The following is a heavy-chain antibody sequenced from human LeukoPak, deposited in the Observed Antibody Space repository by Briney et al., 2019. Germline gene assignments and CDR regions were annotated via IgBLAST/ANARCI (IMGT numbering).Heavy chain of an antibody. D-gene: IGHD2-2*01. J-gene: IGHJ5*02. Sequence: GASVKVSCKASGYTSTSYATHWVRQAPGQRLEWMGWINAGNGNTKYSQKFQGRVTITRDTSASTAYMELSSLRSEDTAVYYCARAIVVVPAAMAGLYNWFDPWGQGTLVTVSS. CDR1: GYTSTSYA. CDR2: INAGNGNT. CDR3: ARAIVVVPAAMAGLYNWFDP. V-gene: IGHV1-3*01.